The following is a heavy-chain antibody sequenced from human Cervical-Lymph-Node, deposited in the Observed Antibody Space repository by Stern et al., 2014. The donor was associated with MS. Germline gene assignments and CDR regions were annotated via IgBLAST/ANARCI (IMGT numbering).Heavy chain of an antibody. CDR1: GGTFRNHV. CDR2: TIPIFGKA. Sequence: VPLVESGAGVKKPGSSVKVSCKASGGTFRNHVISWVRQAPGQGLEWMGGTIPIFGKAIFAQKFQGKVPITAADSTPSAYMELSSLRSEDTAVYYCARAAYSTSSYNYWGQGTLVTVSA. D-gene: IGHD2/OR15-2a*01. CDR3: ARAAYSTSSYNY. J-gene: IGHJ4*02. V-gene: IGHV1-69*01.